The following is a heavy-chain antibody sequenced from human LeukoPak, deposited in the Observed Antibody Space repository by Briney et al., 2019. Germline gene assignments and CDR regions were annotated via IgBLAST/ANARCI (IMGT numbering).Heavy chain of an antibody. CDR3: ARDLVGCSGGSCYDHYYYGMDV. D-gene: IGHD2-15*01. Sequence: GGSLRLSCAASGLTFSSYEMNWVRQAPGKGLEWVSYISSSGSTIYYADSVKGRFTISRDNAKNSLYLQMNSLRAEDTAVYYCARDLVGCSGGSCYDHYYYGMDVWGQGTTVTVSS. CDR1: GLTFSSYE. V-gene: IGHV3-48*03. J-gene: IGHJ6*02. CDR2: ISSSGSTI.